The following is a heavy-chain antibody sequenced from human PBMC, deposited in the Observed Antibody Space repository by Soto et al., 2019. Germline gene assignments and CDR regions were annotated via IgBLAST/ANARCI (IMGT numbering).Heavy chain of an antibody. CDR2: ISGSGDST. V-gene: IGHV3-23*01. Sequence: EVQLLESGGGLVQPGGSLRLSCAASGFSFSSYAMNWFRQAPGQGLEWVSVISGSGDSTYYADSVKGRFTISRDNSKNTLYLQMISLRAEDTAVYYCARRSSGWYFDYWGQGTLVIVSS. CDR1: GFSFSSYA. CDR3: ARRSSGWYFDY. D-gene: IGHD6-19*01. J-gene: IGHJ4*02.